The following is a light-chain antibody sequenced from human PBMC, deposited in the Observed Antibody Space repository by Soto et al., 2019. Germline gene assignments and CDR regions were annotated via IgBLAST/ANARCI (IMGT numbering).Light chain of an antibody. CDR1: SSDVGGYNY. J-gene: IGLJ1*01. V-gene: IGLV2-14*01. CDR3: SSYTAPKTYV. CDR2: EVS. Sequence: QSALTQPASVSGSPGQSITISCTGTSSDVGGYNYVSWYQQHSGKAPKLIIYEVSNRPSGVSNRFSGSKSGDTASLTISGLQAEDEADYYCSSYTAPKTYVFGTGTKLTVL.